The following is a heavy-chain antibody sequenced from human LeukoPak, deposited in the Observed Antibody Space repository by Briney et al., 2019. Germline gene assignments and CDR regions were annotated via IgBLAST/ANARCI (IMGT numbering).Heavy chain of an antibody. CDR2: IRYDGSNK. J-gene: IGHJ4*02. Sequence: GGSLRLSCAASGFTFSSYGMHWVRQAPGKGLEWVAFIRYDGSNKYYADSVKGRFTISRDNSKNTLYLQMNSLRAEDTAVYYCANEALKGIAAAGPFDYWGQGTLVTVSS. D-gene: IGHD6-13*01. CDR3: ANEALKGIAAAGPFDY. V-gene: IGHV3-30*02. CDR1: GFTFSSYG.